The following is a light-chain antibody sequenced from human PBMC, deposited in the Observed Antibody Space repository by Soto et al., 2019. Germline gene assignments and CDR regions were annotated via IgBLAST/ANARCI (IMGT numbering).Light chain of an antibody. V-gene: IGKV1-5*03. Sequence: DIQMTQSPSTLSASVGDRVTITCRASQSISSWLAWYQQKPGKAPKLLIYKASSLESGVPSRFSGSGSGTEFTLTISRLQPDDFATYYCQQYNNYPWTVGQGTKVEIK. J-gene: IGKJ1*01. CDR1: QSISSW. CDR2: KAS. CDR3: QQYNNYPWT.